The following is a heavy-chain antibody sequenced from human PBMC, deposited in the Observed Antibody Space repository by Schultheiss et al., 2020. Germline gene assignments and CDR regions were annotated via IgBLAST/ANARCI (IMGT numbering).Heavy chain of an antibody. V-gene: IGHV3-33*01. CDR2: IWYDGSNK. J-gene: IGHJ6*04. D-gene: IGHD3-10*01. CDR3: ARAYVLLWFRESNYGMDV. Sequence: GGSLRLSCAASGFTFSSYSMNWVRQAPGKGLEWVAVIWYDGSNKYYADSVKGRFTISRDDSKNTLYLQMNSLRAEDTAVYYCARAYVLLWFRESNYGMDVWGKGTTVSVSS. CDR1: GFTFSSYS.